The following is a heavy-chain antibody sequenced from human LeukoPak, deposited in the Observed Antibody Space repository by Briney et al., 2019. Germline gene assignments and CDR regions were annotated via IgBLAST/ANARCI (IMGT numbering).Heavy chain of an antibody. J-gene: IGHJ6*02. Sequence: GRSLRLSCAASGFTFSHYAMHWVRQAPGKGLEWVAIIAYDGNNIYYADSVKGRFTISRDNSKNTLYLQMNSLRGDDTAMYYCARVPLGYYYYGMDVWGQGTTVTVSS. CDR3: ARVPLGYYYYGMDV. D-gene: IGHD3-16*01. CDR1: GFTFSHYA. CDR2: IAYDGNNI. V-gene: IGHV3-30*04.